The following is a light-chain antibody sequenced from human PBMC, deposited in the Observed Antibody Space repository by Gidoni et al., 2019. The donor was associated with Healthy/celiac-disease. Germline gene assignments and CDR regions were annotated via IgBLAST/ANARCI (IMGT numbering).Light chain of an antibody. V-gene: IGLV1-47*01. Sequence: QSVLTQPPSASGTPGPRVTISCSGSSSNIGRNYVYWYQQLPGTAPKLLIYRNNQRPSGVPDRFSGSKSGTSASLAISGLRSEDEADYYCAAWDDSLSYVFGTGTKVTVL. J-gene: IGLJ1*01. CDR3: AAWDDSLSYV. CDR1: SSNIGRNY. CDR2: RNN.